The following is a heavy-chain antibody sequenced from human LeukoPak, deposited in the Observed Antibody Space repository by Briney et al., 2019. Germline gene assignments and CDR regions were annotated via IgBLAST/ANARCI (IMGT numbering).Heavy chain of an antibody. J-gene: IGHJ4*02. CDR3: ARGVITPYFDY. Sequence: SETLSLTCTVSGGSISSGGYYWSWIRQHPGKGLEWIGYIYYSGSTYYNPSLKSRVTISVDTSKNQFSLKLSSVTAADTAVYYCARGVITPYFDYWGQGTLVTVSS. CDR2: IYYSGST. D-gene: IGHD3-22*01. CDR1: GGSISSGGYY. V-gene: IGHV4-31*03.